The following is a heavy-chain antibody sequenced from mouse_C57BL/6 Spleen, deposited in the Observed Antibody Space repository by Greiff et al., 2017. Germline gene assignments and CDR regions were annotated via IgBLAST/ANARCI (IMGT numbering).Heavy chain of an antibody. D-gene: IGHD2-12*01. CDR1: GYTFTDYT. J-gene: IGHJ4*01. Sequence: VQLQQSDAELVKPGASVKISCKVSGYTFTDYTIHWMKQRPEQGLEWIGYIYPRDGSTKYNEKFKGKATLTAEKSSSTAYMQLNSMTSEDSAVYVCARGGYRPLYAMDYWGQGTSVTVSS. V-gene: IGHV1-78*01. CDR3: ARGGYRPLYAMDY. CDR2: IYPRDGST.